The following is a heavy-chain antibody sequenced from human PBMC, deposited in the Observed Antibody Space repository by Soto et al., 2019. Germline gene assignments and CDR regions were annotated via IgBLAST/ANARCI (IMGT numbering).Heavy chain of an antibody. CDR2: ISAYNGNT. J-gene: IGHJ4*02. CDR1: GYTFTSYG. V-gene: IGHV1-18*01. D-gene: IGHD6-13*01. Sequence: GASVKVSCKASGYTFTSYGISWVRQAPGKGLEWMGWISAYNGNTNYAQKLQGRVTMTTDTSTSTAYMELRSLRSDDTAVYYCARDLNGGYSSSWSQFDYWGQGTLVTVSS. CDR3: ARDLNGGYSSSWSQFDY.